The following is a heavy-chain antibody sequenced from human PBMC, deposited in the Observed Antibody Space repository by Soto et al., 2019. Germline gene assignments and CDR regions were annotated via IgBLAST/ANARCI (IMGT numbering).Heavy chain of an antibody. V-gene: IGHV1-3*01. J-gene: IGHJ6*02. CDR2: INAGNGNT. D-gene: IGHD6-6*01. CDR3: ARRPQHIAATDSSYYCCMDV. Sequence: ASVMASCKAPVYTFTSYAMYWGRQAPGQRLEWMGWINAGNGNTKYSQKFQGRVTITRDTSASTAYMELSSLRSEDTAVYYCARRPQHIAATDSSYYCCMDVWGQ. CDR1: VYTFTSYA.